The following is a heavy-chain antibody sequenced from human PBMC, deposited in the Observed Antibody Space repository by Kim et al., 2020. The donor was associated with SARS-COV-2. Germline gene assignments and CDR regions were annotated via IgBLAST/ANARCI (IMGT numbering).Heavy chain of an antibody. CDR2: ISGSGGST. J-gene: IGHJ4*02. CDR1: GFTFSSYA. Sequence: GGSLRLSCAASGFTFSSYAMSWVRQAPGKGLEWVSAISGSGGSTYYADSVKGRFTISRDNSKNTLYLQMNSLRAEDTAVYYCAKDMRGFGYCSGGSCYGFDYWGQGTLVTVSS. V-gene: IGHV3-23*01. D-gene: IGHD2-15*01. CDR3: AKDMRGFGYCSGGSCYGFDY.